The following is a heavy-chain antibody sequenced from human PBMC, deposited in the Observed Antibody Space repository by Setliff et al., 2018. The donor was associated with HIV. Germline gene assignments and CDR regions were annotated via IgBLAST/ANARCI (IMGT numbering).Heavy chain of an antibody. D-gene: IGHD2-15*01. J-gene: IGHJ3*02. CDR2: IYSSGST. Sequence: SETLSLTCSVSGGSMSTYYWSWIRQPADKGLERIGRIYSSGSTIYNPSLRSRVTMSVDTSKSQLSLKLPSVTAADTAVYYCARVFPPIRGAPFGTPPGAFDIWGQGTMVTVSS. CDR3: ARVFPPIRGAPFGTPPGAFDI. V-gene: IGHV4-4*07. CDR1: GGSMSTYY.